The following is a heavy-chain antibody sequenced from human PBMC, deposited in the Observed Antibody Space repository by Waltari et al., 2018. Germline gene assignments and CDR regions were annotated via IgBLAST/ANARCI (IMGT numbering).Heavy chain of an antibody. J-gene: IGHJ5*02. Sequence: EVQLVQSGSEVKKPGATVTLPCKASAYIFRNYYMPCLRTAPGKGLEWMGRVDPADGKTIYADKFQGRFIITTNRPTRTVFMEVTSLTSDDAAVYYCATSGMDLSGVTINWFDPWGQGTLLTVSS. V-gene: IGHV1-69-2*01. CDR1: AYIFRNYY. D-gene: IGHD3-9*01. CDR3: ATSGMDLSGVTINWFDP. CDR2: VDPADGKT.